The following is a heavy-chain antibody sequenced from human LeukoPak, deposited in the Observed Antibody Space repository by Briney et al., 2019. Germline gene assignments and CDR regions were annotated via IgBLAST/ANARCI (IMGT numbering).Heavy chain of an antibody. CDR1: GYTFTSYT. CDR3: ARGGYCSSTNCYTKPLDY. D-gene: IGHD2-2*02. CDR2: IIPILGIA. V-gene: IGHV1-69*02. Sequence: GASVKVSCKASGYTFTSYTISWVRQAPGQGREWMGRIIPILGIANYAQKFQGRVTITADKSTSTAYMELSSLRSEDTAVYYCARGGYCSSTNCYTKPLDYWGQGTLVTVSS. J-gene: IGHJ4*02.